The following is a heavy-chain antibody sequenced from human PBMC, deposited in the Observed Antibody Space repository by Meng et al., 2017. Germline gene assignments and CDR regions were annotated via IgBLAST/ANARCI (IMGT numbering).Heavy chain of an antibody. CDR2: INHSGST. CDR3: ARGRSGTWPWYFDL. D-gene: IGHD1-1*01. V-gene: IGHV4-34*01. Sequence: HVQLQQWGAGLWKPSDTLSLTCAVYGGSFSGYYWSWIRQSPGKGLEWIGEINHSGSTNYNPSLKSRVTISVDTSKNQFSLKLSSVTAADTAVYYCARGRSGTWPWYFDLWGRGTLVTVSS. J-gene: IGHJ2*01. CDR1: GGSFSGYY.